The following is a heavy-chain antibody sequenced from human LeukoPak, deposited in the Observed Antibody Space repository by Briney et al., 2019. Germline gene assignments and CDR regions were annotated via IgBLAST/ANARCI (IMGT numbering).Heavy chain of an antibody. V-gene: IGHV6-1*01. CDR1: GDSVSSNSAT. CDR3: ARWKDYFDY. J-gene: IGHJ4*02. CDR2: TDYRSKWYY. D-gene: IGHD1-1*01. Sequence: SQTLSLTCVISGDSVSSNSATWCWIRQSPSRGLEWLGMTDYRSKWYYDYAVSLKSRITISPDTSKNQSSLQLNSVTPEDTAVYYCARWKDYFDYWGQGTLVTVSS.